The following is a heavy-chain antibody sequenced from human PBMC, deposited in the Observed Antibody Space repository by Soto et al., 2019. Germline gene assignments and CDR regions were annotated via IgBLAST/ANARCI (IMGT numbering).Heavy chain of an antibody. V-gene: IGHV4-4*02. J-gene: IGHJ4*02. D-gene: IGHD1-1*01. CDR2: IYHSGST. CDR3: ARAYVTTSYFDY. CDR1: GASISSYNY. Sequence: SETLSLTCNVSGASISSYNYWGWFRQPPGKGLEWIGEIYHSGSTNYSPSLKSRVTISVDKSKNQFSLKLSSVTAADTAVYYCARAYVTTSYFDYWGQGTLVTVSS.